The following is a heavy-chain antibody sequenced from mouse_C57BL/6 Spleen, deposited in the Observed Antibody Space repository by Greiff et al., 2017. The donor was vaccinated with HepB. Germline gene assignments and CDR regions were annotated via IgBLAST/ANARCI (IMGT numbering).Heavy chain of an antibody. CDR3: ARELHYFDY. CDR2: ISYDGSN. J-gene: IGHJ2*01. CDR1: GYSITSGYY. Sequence: ESGPGLVKPSQSLSLTCSVTGYSITSGYYWNWIRQFPGNKLEWMGYISYDGSNNYNPTLKNRSSITRDTSKNQFFLKLNSVTTEDTATYYCARELHYFDYWGQGTTLTVSS. V-gene: IGHV3-6*01.